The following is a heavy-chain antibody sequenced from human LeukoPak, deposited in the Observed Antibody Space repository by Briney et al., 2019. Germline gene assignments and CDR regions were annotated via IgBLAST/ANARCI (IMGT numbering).Heavy chain of an antibody. D-gene: IGHD6-13*01. V-gene: IGHV3-23*01. J-gene: IGHJ6*02. CDR1: GFTFSSYA. CDR2: ISGSGGST. CDR3: AKDRAAGTMHYYYGMDV. Sequence: GGSLRLSCAASGFTFSSYAMSWVRQAPGRGLEWVSAISGSGGSTYYADSVKGRFTISRDNSKNTLYLQMNSLRAEDTAVYYCAKDRAAGTMHYYYGMDVWGQGTTVTVSS.